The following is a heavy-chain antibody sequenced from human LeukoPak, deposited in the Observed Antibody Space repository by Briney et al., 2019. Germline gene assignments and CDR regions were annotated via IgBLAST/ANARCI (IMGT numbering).Heavy chain of an antibody. CDR3: ARVWCSSTNCLNGWFDP. V-gene: IGHV1-8*01. Sequence: GASVKVSCKASGYTFTSYDINWVRQATGQGLEWMGWMNPNSGNTGYARKFQGRVTMTRNTSISTAYMELSSLRSEDTAVYYCARVWCSSTNCLNGWFDPWGQGTLVTVSS. D-gene: IGHD2-2*01. J-gene: IGHJ5*02. CDR2: MNPNSGNT. CDR1: GYTFTSYD.